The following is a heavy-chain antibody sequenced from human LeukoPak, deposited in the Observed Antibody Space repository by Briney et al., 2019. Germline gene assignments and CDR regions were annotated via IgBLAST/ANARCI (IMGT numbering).Heavy chain of an antibody. CDR2: ISDDGRRK. CDR3: AKRPSDYGDYVSYFDY. Sequence: GGSLRLSCAASGFSFISYGMHWVRQAPGKGLEWVGVISDDGRRKDYADSVKGRFTISRDNSKDTLYLQMNSLRAEDTAVYYCAKRPSDYGDYVSYFDYWGQGTLVTVTS. D-gene: IGHD4-17*01. V-gene: IGHV3-30*18. J-gene: IGHJ4*02. CDR1: GFSFISYG.